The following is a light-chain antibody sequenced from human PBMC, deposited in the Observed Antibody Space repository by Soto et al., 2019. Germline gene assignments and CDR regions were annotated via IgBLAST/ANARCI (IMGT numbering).Light chain of an antibody. Sequence: IVLTQFPGTLSLSPGESATLSCRASLSVTSRYFHWYQQKPGQAPRLLIKGASTRAPDIPEMFSGSGSGTDFTLTIDRLEPEDFAVYYCQHYGSSRWTFGQGTRVDIK. CDR1: LSVTSRY. V-gene: IGKV3-20*01. J-gene: IGKJ1*01. CDR3: QHYGSSRWT. CDR2: GAS.